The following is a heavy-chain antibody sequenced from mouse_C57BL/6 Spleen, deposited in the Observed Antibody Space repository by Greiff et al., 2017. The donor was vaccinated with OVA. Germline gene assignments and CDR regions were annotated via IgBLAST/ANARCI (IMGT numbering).Heavy chain of an antibody. CDR3: ARPPSAMDY. V-gene: IGHV5-6*01. Sequence: EVKLVESGGDLVKPGGSLKLSCAASGFTFSSYGMSWVRQTPDKRLEWVATISSGGSYTYYPDSVKGRFTISRDNAKNTLYLQMSSLKSEDTAMYYCARPPSAMDYWGQGTSVTVSS. CDR2: ISSGGSYT. CDR1: GFTFSSYG. J-gene: IGHJ4*01.